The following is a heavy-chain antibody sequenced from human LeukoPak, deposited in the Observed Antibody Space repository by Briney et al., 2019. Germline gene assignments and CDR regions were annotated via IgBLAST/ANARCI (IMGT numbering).Heavy chain of an antibody. Sequence: PGGSLRLSCAASGITVSSNYMSWVRQAPGKGLEWVSVMYSGGNTYCADSVKGRFTISRDKSKNTLYLQMNSLRAEDTAVYYCARGIGSTVFFDHWGQGTLVTVSS. V-gene: IGHV3-53*01. J-gene: IGHJ4*02. CDR1: GITVSSNY. CDR3: ARGIGSTVFFDH. CDR2: MYSGGNT. D-gene: IGHD4-11*01.